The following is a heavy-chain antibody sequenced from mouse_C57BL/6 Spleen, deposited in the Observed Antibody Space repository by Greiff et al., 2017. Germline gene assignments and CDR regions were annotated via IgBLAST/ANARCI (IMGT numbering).Heavy chain of an antibody. V-gene: IGHV5-17*01. D-gene: IGHD2-4*01. J-gene: IGHJ1*03. CDR1: GFTFSDYG. CDR3: ARGSRIYYDCDEGYFDV. CDR2: ISSGSSTI. Sequence: EVQRVESGGGLVKPGGSLKLSCAASGFTFSDYGMHWVRQAPEKGLEWVAYISSGSSTIYYADTVKGRFTISRDNAKNTLFLQMTSLRSEDTAMYYCARGSRIYYDCDEGYFDVWGTGTTVTVSS.